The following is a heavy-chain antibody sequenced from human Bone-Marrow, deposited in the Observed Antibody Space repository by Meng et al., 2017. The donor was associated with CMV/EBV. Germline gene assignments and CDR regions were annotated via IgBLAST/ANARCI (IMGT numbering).Heavy chain of an antibody. V-gene: IGHV4-34*03. CDR1: GGSFSGYY. CDR3: FFWSGTTDS. D-gene: IGHD3-3*01. Sequence: GSLRLSCAAYGGSFSGYYWSWIRQPPGKGLEWIGEINHSGSTNYNPSLKSRVTISVDTSKNQFSLDLTSVTAADTAVYYCFFWSGTTDSWGQGTLVTVSS. J-gene: IGHJ4*02. CDR2: INHSGST.